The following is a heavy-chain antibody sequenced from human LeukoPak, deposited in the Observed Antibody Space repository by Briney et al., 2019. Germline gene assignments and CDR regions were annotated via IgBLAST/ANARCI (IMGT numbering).Heavy chain of an antibody. V-gene: IGHV3-23*01. J-gene: IGHJ4*02. CDR3: ATAWNGWYFDY. D-gene: IGHD1-1*01. CDR1: GFTLSSYA. Sequence: PGGSLRLSCAASGFTLSSYAMSWVRQAPGRGLEWVSGISGSGGSTYYADSVRGRFTISRDNFQNTLYPQMNSLRAEDTAVYYCATAWNGWYFDYWGQGTLVTVSS. CDR2: ISGSGGST.